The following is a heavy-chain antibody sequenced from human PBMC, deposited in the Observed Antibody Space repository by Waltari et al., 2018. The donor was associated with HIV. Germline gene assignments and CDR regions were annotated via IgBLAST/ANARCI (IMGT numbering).Heavy chain of an antibody. CDR2: ISWNSGSI. V-gene: IGHV3-9*01. CDR3: ARDRGSGNGWNYYGMDV. J-gene: IGHJ6*02. D-gene: IGHD3-10*01. Sequence: EEQLVESGGGLVQPGRSLRLSCAASGFTFDKYAFHWVRQVPGKGLGGVSGISWNSGSILYAASVKGRLTISRDNAENSLDLQRNSLEAEDSALYYCARDRGSGNGWNYYGMDVWGQGATVTVSS. CDR1: GFTFDKYA.